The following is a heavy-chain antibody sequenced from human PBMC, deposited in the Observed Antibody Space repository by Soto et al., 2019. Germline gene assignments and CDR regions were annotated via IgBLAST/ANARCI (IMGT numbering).Heavy chain of an antibody. CDR3: ARDREWTTVTTLNWFDP. J-gene: IGHJ5*02. Sequence: GASVKVSCKASGYTFTGYYMHWVRQAPGQGLEWMGWINPNSGGTNYAQKFQGRVTMTRDTSISTAYMELSRLRSDDTAVYYCARDREWTTVTTLNWFDPWGQGTLVTVSS. V-gene: IGHV1-2*02. D-gene: IGHD4-17*01. CDR1: GYTFTGYY. CDR2: INPNSGGT.